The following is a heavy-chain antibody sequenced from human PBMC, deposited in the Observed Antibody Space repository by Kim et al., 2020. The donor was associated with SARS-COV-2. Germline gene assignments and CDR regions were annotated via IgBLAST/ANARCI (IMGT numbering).Heavy chain of an antibody. V-gene: IGHV4-39*01. D-gene: IGHD6-6*01. Sequence: RVTISVDTSKNQFSLKLSSVTAADTAVYYCARHQLDIAARRINQNWYFDLWGRGTLVTVSS. J-gene: IGHJ2*01. CDR3: ARHQLDIAARRINQNWYFDL.